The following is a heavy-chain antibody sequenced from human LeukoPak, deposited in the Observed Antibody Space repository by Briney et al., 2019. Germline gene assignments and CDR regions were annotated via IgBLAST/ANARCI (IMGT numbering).Heavy chain of an antibody. CDR1: GFTFSSYA. CDR3: AKAGVVYSYYYYYMDV. D-gene: IGHD3-3*01. J-gene: IGHJ6*03. V-gene: IGHV3-23*01. Sequence: GGSLRLSCAASGFTFSSYAMSWVRQAPGKGLEWVSAISGSGGSTYYADSVNGRFTISRDNSKNTLYLQVNSLRAEDTAGYYCAKAGVVYSYYYYYMDVWGKGTTVTVSS. CDR2: ISGSGGST.